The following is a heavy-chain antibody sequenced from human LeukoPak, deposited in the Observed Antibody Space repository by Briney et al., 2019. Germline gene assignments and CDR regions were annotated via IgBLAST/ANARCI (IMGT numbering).Heavy chain of an antibody. CDR1: GFTVSSNY. CDR2: IYSGGNT. D-gene: IGHD2-2*01. CDR3: AKGGYCSSTSCKDAFVI. J-gene: IGHJ3*02. Sequence: GGSLRLFCAASGFTVSSNYMTWVRQAPGKGLEWVSVIYSGGNTYYADSVKGRFIISRDNSKNTLYLQMNSLRAEDTAVYYCAKGGYCSSTSCKDAFVIWGQGTMVTVSS. V-gene: IGHV3-66*01.